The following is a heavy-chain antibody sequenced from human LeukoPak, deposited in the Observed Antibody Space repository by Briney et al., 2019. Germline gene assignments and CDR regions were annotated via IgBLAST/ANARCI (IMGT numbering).Heavy chain of an antibody. J-gene: IGHJ4*02. Sequence: PSETLSLTCAVYGGSFSGYYWSWIRQPPGKGLEWIGEINHSGSTNYNPSLKSRVTISVDTSKNQFSQKLSSVTAADTAVYYCARGRPFAGFDYWGQGTLVTVSS. CDR3: ARGRPFAGFDY. CDR1: GGSFSGYY. D-gene: IGHD3-10*01. CDR2: INHSGST. V-gene: IGHV4-34*01.